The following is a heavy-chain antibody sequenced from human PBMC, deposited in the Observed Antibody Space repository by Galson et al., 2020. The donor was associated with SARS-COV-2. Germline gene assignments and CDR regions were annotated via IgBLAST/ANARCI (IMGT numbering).Heavy chain of an antibody. V-gene: IGHV3-21*01. CDR2: ISSSSSYI. D-gene: IGHD3-10*01. CDR3: TRDNFLSGSPVDY. Sequence: GESLKISCAASGFIFSSYGMSWVRQAPGKGLEWVSYISSSSSYIDYADSVKGRFTISRDNAKNSLYLQMNSLRAEDTAVYYCTRDNFLSGSPVDYWGQGTLVTVSS. J-gene: IGHJ4*02. CDR1: GFIFSSYG.